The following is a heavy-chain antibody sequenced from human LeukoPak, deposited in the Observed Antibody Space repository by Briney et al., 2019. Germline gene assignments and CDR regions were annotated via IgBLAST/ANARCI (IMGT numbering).Heavy chain of an antibody. CDR3: ARDPTLLIGHFHAMDV. V-gene: IGHV1-2*02. Sequence: GASVKVSCKASGYTFTNYYIQWVRQAPGQGLEWMGWINPSSGGTNYALKFQGRVLKPRDTSITTAYMESTGLTSGDTALYSCARDPTLLIGHFHAMDVWGQGTTVTV. D-gene: IGHD3-16*01. J-gene: IGHJ6*02. CDR1: GYTFTNYY. CDR2: INPSSGGT.